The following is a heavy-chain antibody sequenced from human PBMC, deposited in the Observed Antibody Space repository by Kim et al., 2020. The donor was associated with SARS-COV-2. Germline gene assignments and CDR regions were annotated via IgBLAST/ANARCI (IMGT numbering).Heavy chain of an antibody. CDR3: AKKSRGYHGDAFDI. Sequence: GGSLRLSCAASGFTFDDHAMHWVRQAPGKGLEWVSGISWNSGSRGYADSVKGRFTISRDNAKNSLYLQMNSLRAEDTALYYCAKKSRGYHGDAFDIWGQGKMVTVSS. V-gene: IGHV3-9*01. CDR1: GFTFDDHA. J-gene: IGHJ3*02. D-gene: IGHD3-22*01. CDR2: ISWNSGSR.